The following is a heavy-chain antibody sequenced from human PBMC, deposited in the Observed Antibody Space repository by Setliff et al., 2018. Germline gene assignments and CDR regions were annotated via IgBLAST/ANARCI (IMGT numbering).Heavy chain of an antibody. D-gene: IGHD4-17*01. V-gene: IGHV4-39*07. CDR2: VYYSGSI. J-gene: IGHJ4*02. CDR1: GGSISRGSYY. Sequence: SETLSLTCTVAGGSISRGSYYLGWFRQPPGMRPEWIGTVYYSGSIYYNPSLKSRVTLFVDTSKDQFSLRLTSMTAADTAVYYCARDWRDYGAMGYWGQGTLVTVSS. CDR3: ARDWRDYGAMGY.